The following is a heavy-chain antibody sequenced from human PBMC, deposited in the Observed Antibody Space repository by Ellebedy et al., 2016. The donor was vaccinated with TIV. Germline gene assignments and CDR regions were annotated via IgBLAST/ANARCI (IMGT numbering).Heavy chain of an antibody. CDR3: ARGDKYYYDSSGYYYTY. Sequence: ASVKVSCKASGYTFTSYYMYWVRQAPGQGLEWMGIINPSAGSINSAQKFQGRVTMTRDTSTSTVYMELSSLRSEDTAVYYCARGDKYYYDSSGYYYTYWGQGTLVTVSS. CDR2: INPSAGSI. D-gene: IGHD3-22*01. J-gene: IGHJ4*02. CDR1: GYTFTSYY. V-gene: IGHV1-46*01.